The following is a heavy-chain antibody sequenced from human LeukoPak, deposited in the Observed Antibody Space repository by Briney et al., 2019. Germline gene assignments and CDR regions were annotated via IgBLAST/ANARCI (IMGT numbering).Heavy chain of an antibody. J-gene: IGHJ4*02. CDR2: ISYDGSNK. D-gene: IGHD5-24*01. V-gene: IGHV3-30*01. Sequence: PARSLRLSCAAYGFTFSSYAMHWVRQVPGKGLEWVAVISYDGSNKYYADSVKGRFTISRDNSKNPLYLQMNSLRAEDTAVYYCARDGEMATKPFHYWGQGTLVTVSS. CDR3: ARDGEMATKPFHY. CDR1: GFTFSSYA.